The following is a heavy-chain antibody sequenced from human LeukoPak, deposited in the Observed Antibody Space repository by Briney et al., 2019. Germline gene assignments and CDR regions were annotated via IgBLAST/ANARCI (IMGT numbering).Heavy chain of an antibody. J-gene: IGHJ6*02. CDR3: AKYLTARGPPYALDV. CDR2: ITVSGGTT. Sequence: GGSLRLSCAASEFTFSSYAMQWVRQAPGKGLEWVSGITVSGGTTYYTESVKGRFTVSRDNSKNTLYLQMSSLRAEDTAVYYCAKYLTARGPPYALDVWGQGTTVTVSS. V-gene: IGHV3-23*01. D-gene: IGHD1-14*01. CDR1: EFTFSSYA.